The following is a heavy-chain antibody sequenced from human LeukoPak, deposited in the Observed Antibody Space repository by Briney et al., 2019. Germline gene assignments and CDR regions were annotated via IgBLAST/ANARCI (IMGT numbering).Heavy chain of an antibody. CDR1: GFTVSSNS. J-gene: IGHJ4*02. Sequence: GGSLRLSSAGSGFTVSSNSMSWVPQAPGKGLEWVSVIYSAGNTYYTDSVKGRFTISRDNSKNTLYLQMNSLRAEDTAVYYCARDASGFHYFDYWGQGTLVTVSS. CDR2: IYSAGNT. V-gene: IGHV3-53*01. CDR3: ARDASGFHYFDY. D-gene: IGHD3-10*01.